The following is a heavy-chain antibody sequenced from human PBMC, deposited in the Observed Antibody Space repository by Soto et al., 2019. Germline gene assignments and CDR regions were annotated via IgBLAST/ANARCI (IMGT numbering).Heavy chain of an antibody. D-gene: IGHD3-10*01. CDR1: GGTFSSYA. CDR2: IIPIFGTA. J-gene: IGHJ4*02. CDR3: ARVGRYYYGSGSYYYFDY. V-gene: IGHV1-69*01. Sequence: QVQLVQSGAEVKKPGSSVKVSCKASGGTFSSYATSWVRQAPGQGLEWMGGIIPIFGTANYAQKFQGRVTITADESTSTAYMELSSLRSEDTAVYYCARVGRYYYGSGSYYYFDYWGQGTLVTVSS.